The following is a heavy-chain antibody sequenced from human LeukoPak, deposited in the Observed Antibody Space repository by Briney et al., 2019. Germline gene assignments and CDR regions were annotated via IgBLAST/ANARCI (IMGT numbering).Heavy chain of an antibody. J-gene: IGHJ4*02. CDR2: INPSGGST. CDR1: GYTFTSYY. V-gene: IGHV1-46*01. Sequence: ASVKVSCKASGYTFTSYYMHWVRQAPGQGLEWMGIINPSGGSTSYAQKFQGRVTMTRDTSTSTVYMELGSLRSEDTAVYYCAIGATIFGVVPAYYFDYWGQGTLVTVSS. D-gene: IGHD3-3*01. CDR3: AIGATIFGVVPAYYFDY.